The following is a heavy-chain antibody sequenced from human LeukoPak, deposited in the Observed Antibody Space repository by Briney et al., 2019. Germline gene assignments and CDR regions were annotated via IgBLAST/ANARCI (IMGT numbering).Heavy chain of an antibody. CDR2: ISGSTSSN. J-gene: IGHJ4*02. D-gene: IGHD2/OR15-2a*01. V-gene: IGHV3-11*06. CDR3: ARLSGDY. CDR1: GFRFSDYY. Sequence: GGSLRLSCTASGFRFSDYYMSWIRQTSGKGLERISYISGSTSSNYTAYSDSVKGRLTISRDNAKNSLYLQMKNLRPEDTAIYYCARLSGDYWGQGILVSVSS.